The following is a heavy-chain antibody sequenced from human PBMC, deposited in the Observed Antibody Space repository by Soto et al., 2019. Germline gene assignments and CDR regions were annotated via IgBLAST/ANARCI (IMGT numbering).Heavy chain of an antibody. CDR3: ARGRAAAGLRPSSGMDV. J-gene: IGHJ6*02. CDR2: IIPIFGTA. V-gene: IGHV1-69*12. D-gene: IGHD6-13*01. Sequence: QVQLVQSGAEVKKPGSSVKVSCKASGGTFSSYAISWVRQAPGQGLEWMGGIIPIFGTANYAQKFQGRVTITADESTSTDYMELSSLRSEDTAVYYCARGRAAAGLRPSSGMDVWGQGTTVTVSS. CDR1: GGTFSSYA.